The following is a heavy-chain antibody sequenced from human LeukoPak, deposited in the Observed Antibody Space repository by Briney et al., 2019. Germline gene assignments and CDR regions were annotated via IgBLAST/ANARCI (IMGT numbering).Heavy chain of an antibody. D-gene: IGHD2-2*01. CDR2: ISGSGGST. V-gene: IGHV3-23*01. CDR3: AKGPPIVVVPAAKYYYYYMDV. CDR1: EFTFSSYA. J-gene: IGHJ6*03. Sequence: GGSLRLSCAASEFTFSSYAMSWVRQAPGKGLEWVSAISGSGGSTYYADSVKGRFTISRDNSKNTLYLQMNSLRAEDTAVYYCAKGPPIVVVPAAKYYYYYMDVWGKGTTVTVSS.